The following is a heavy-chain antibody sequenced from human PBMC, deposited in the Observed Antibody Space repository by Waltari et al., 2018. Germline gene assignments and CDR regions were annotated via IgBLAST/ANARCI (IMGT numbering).Heavy chain of an antibody. CDR3: TRGGGYCGDDCQDLLDY. CDR2: IRSKAYGGKT. J-gene: IGHJ4*01. CDR1: GFTFGVYA. V-gene: IGHV3-49*04. Sequence: EVQLVEPGGGLVQPGRSLSLSCTASGFTFGVYAMSWVRQAPGKGLGWVGFIRSKAYGGKTEDAATVKGIINISRVDSKSISYRQMNSLKTEDTAVYYCTRGGGYCGDDCQDLLDYWGHGTLVTVSS. D-gene: IGHD2-21*01.